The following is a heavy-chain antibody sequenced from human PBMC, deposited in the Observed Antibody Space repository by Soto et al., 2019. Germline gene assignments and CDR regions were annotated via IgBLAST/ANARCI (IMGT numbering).Heavy chain of an antibody. J-gene: IGHJ4*02. CDR2: IYYSGST. CDR1: GGSISSSSYY. Sequence: PSETLSLTCTVSGGSISSSSYYWGWIRQPPGKGLEWIGSIYYSGSTYYNPSLKSRVTISVDTSKNQFSLKLSSVTAADTAVYYCARGNTHYYDSSGLDWGQGNLVTVSS. D-gene: IGHD3-22*01. V-gene: IGHV4-39*01. CDR3: ARGNTHYYDSSGLD.